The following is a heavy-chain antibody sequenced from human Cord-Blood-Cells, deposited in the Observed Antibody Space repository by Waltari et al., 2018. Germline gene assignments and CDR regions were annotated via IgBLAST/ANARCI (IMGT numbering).Heavy chain of an antibody. D-gene: IGHD1-7*01. J-gene: IGHJ3*02. V-gene: IGHV5-51*03. CDR1: GYSFTSYW. Sequence: EVQLVQSGAEVKKPGESLKISCKGSGYSFTSYWIGWVRQMPGKGLEWMGIISPGASDTRNSPSFQGQVTISADNSISTAYLQCSRLKASDTAMYYCARPGNYNWNYDAVDIWGQETMGIVSS. CDR2: ISPGASDT. CDR3: ARPGNYNWNYDAVDI.